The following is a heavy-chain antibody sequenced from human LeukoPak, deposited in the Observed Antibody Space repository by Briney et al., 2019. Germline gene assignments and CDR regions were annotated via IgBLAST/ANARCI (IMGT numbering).Heavy chain of an antibody. D-gene: IGHD6-19*01. V-gene: IGHV3-23*01. J-gene: IGHJ4*02. CDR3: AKVLGHSSGWPPFDY. Sequence: GGSLRLSCAASGFTFSSYAMSWVRQAAGKGLEWVSSISGSGGDTYYADSVKGRFTISRENSKNTLYLQMNSLRAEDTAVHYCAKVLGHSSGWPPFDYWGQGTLVTASS. CDR1: GFTFSSYA. CDR2: ISGSGGDT.